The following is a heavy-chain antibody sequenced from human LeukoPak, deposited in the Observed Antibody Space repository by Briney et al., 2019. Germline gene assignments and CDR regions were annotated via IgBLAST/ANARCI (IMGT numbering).Heavy chain of an antibody. J-gene: IGHJ6*03. CDR2: MNPSSGYT. Sequence: WASVKVSCKASGYTFTSYDINWVRQGTGQGLEWGGWMNPSSGYTGYAQKFQGRVTMTRGTSISTAYMELSSLRSEDSAVYYCARALPKTAAAPYYMDVWGKGTTVTVSS. V-gene: IGHV1-8*01. D-gene: IGHD2-21*02. CDR3: ARALPKTAAAPYYMDV. CDR1: GYTFTSYD.